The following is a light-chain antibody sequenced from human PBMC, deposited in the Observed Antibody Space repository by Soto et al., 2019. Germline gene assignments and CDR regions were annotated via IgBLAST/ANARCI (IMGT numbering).Light chain of an antibody. J-gene: IGKJ5*01. V-gene: IGKV1-27*01. CDR2: AAS. Sequence: DIQMTQSPSSLSASVGVRVAITCRASQAINNYLAWYQQKPGKFPKLLIYAASTLHPGVPSRFSGSGSGTDFTLTISSLQPEDVATYYCQKYNSAPLTFGPGTRLEIK. CDR3: QKYNSAPLT. CDR1: QAINNY.